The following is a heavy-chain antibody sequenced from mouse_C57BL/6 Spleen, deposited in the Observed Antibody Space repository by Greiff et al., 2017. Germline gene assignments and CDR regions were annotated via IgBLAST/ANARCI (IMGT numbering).Heavy chain of an antibody. J-gene: IGHJ1*03. Sequence: EVNLVESGGDLVKPGGSLKLSCAASGFTFSSYGMSWVRQTPDKRLEWVATISSGGSYTYYPDSVKGRFTISRDNAKNTLYLQISSLKSEDTAMYYCASHGNHWYFDVWGTGTTVTVSS. CDR2: ISSGGSYT. CDR3: ASHGNHWYFDV. V-gene: IGHV5-6*01. D-gene: IGHD2-1*01. CDR1: GFTFSSYG.